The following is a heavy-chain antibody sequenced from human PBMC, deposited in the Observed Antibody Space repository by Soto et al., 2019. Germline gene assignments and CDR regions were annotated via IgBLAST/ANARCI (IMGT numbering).Heavy chain of an antibody. V-gene: IGHV4-59*01. D-gene: IGHD3-22*01. CDR2: IYYSGST. J-gene: IGHJ3*02. CDR3: ARGLISGYYLYDAFDI. CDR1: GGSISSYY. Sequence: QVQLQESGPGLVKPSETLSLTCTVSGGSISSYYWSWIRQPPGTGLEWIGYIYYSGSTNYNPSLKSRVTISVDTSKNQFSLKLSSVTAADTAVYYCARGLISGYYLYDAFDIWGQETMVTVSS.